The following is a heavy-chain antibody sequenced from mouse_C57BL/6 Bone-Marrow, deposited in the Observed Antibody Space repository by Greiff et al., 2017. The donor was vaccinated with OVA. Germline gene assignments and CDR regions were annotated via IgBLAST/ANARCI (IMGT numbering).Heavy chain of an antibody. J-gene: IGHJ3*01. CDR3: ASHSNYPAWFAY. D-gene: IGHD2-5*01. CDR2: IFPGSGST. CDR1: GYTFTDYY. Sequence: VQLQESGPELVKPGASVKISCKASGYTFTDYYINWVKQRPGQGLEWIGWIFPGSGSTYYNEKFKGKATLTVDKSSSTAYMLLSSLTSEDSAVYFCASHSNYPAWFAYWGQGTLVTVSA. V-gene: IGHV1-75*01.